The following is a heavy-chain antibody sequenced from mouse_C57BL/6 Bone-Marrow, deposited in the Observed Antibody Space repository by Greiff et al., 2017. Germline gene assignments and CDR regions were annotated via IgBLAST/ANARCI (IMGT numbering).Heavy chain of an antibody. CDR2: IHPNSGST. CDR1: GYTFTSYW. D-gene: IGHD6-1*01. J-gene: IGHJ3*01. CDR3: ARYHSLFAY. Sequence: VKLQQPGAELVKPGASVKLSCKASGYTFTSYWMHWVKQRPGQGLEWIGMIHPNSGSTNYNEKFKSKATLTVDKSSSTAYMQLSSLTSEVSAVYYCARYHSLFAYWGQGTLVTVSA. V-gene: IGHV1-64*01.